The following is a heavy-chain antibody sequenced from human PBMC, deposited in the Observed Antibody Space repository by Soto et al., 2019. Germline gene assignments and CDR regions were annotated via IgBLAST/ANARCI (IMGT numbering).Heavy chain of an antibody. D-gene: IGHD3-22*01. J-gene: IGHJ5*02. Sequence: QVQLVESGGGFVKPGGSLRLSCAASGFTFSDYYMGWIRQAPGKGLEWVSYISSGGTTIYYADSVKGRFTISRDDAKNSLFLQMNSLRPEDTAVYFCATKGGGYYFQFDPWGQGTLVTVSS. V-gene: IGHV3-11*01. CDR1: GFTFSDYY. CDR2: ISSGGTTI. CDR3: ATKGGGYYFQFDP.